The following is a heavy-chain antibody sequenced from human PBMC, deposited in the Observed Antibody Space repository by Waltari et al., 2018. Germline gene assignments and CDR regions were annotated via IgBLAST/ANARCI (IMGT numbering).Heavy chain of an antibody. D-gene: IGHD3-3*01. CDR3: ARENYDFWSGYYSPDNWFDP. CDR1: GYSISSGYY. V-gene: IGHV4-38-2*02. J-gene: IGHJ5*02. Sequence: QVQLQASGPGLVTPSETLSLTCAVSGYSISSGYYWGWIRQPPGTGREWIGSIYHSGSTYYNPSLKSRVTISVDTSKNQFSLKLSSVTAADTAVYYCARENYDFWSGYYSPDNWFDPWGQGTLVTVSS. CDR2: IYHSGST.